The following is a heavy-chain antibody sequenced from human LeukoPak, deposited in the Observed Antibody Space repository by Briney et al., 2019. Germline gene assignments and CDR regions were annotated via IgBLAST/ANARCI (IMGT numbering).Heavy chain of an antibody. Sequence: GGSLRLSCAASGFTFSNYGMHWVRQAPGKGLEWVAVIWYDGSNKHYADSVKGRFTISRDKSKSTLYLQMNSLRADDTAVYYCARGGDLDYWGQGTLVTVSS. CDR2: IWYDGSNK. CDR1: GFTFSNYG. J-gene: IGHJ4*02. CDR3: ARGGDLDY. V-gene: IGHV3-33*01. D-gene: IGHD2-21*02.